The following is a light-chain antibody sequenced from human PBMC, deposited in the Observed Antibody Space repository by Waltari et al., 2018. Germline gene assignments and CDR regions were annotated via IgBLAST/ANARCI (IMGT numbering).Light chain of an antibody. Sequence: QSAPTQPASVSGSPGQSLTISCTGPSSDVGGYHFFSWHQQYPGKAPNVMIYGVNNRTSGVSNRFSGSKSGNTASLIISGLQADDEADYYCSSYTTSGTLVFGTGTKVTVL. V-gene: IGLV2-14*01. CDR1: SSDVGGYHF. CDR3: SSYTTSGTLV. CDR2: GVN. J-gene: IGLJ1*01.